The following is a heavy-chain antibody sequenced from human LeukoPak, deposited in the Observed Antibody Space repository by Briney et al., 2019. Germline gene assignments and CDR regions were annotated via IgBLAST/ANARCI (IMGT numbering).Heavy chain of an antibody. V-gene: IGHV3-23*01. CDR1: GFTFSSHA. CDR2: ITSGSGTT. D-gene: IGHD6-19*01. CDR3: AKGGVPGTNYFDY. J-gene: IGHJ4*02. Sequence: GGSLRLSCAASGFTFSSHAMSWVRQAPGKGLEWVSMITSGSGTTYYADSVKGRFIISRDISKNTLFLQMNSLRAEDTAVYYCAKGGVPGTNYFDYWGQGTLVTVSS.